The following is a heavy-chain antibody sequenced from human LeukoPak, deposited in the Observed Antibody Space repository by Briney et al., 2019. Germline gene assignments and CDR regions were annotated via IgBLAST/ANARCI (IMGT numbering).Heavy chain of an antibody. CDR3: ARDLTSGSYAIPFDY. CDR1: GGSISSSSYY. D-gene: IGHD1-26*01. V-gene: IGHV4-39*07. J-gene: IGHJ4*02. CDR2: IYYSGST. Sequence: SETLSLTCTVSGGSISSSSYYWGWIRQPPGKGLEWIGSIYYSGSTYYNPSLKSRVTISVDTSKNQFSLKLSSVTAADTAVYYCARDLTSGSYAIPFDYWGQGTLVTVSS.